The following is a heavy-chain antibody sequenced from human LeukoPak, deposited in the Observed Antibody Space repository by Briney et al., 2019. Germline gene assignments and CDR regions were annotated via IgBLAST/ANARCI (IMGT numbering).Heavy chain of an antibody. CDR2: IYYSGST. CDR3: ARTYYYDSSGPYY. D-gene: IGHD3-22*01. J-gene: IGHJ4*02. CDR1: GGSISSYY. V-gene: IGHV4-39*07. Sequence: SETLSLTCTVSGGSISSYYWSWIRQPPGKGLEWIGSIYYSGSTYYNPSLKSRVTISVDTSKNQFSLKLSSVTAADTAVYYCARTYYYDSSGPYYWGQGTLVTVSS.